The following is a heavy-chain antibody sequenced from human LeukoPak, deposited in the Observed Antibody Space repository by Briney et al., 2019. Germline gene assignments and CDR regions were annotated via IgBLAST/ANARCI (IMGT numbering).Heavy chain of an antibody. J-gene: IGHJ4*02. D-gene: IGHD6-13*01. Sequence: GGSLRLSCAASGFTFSSYEMNWVRQAPGKGLEWVSYISSSCSTIYYADSVKGRFTISRDNAKNSLYLQMNSLRAEDTAGYYCARAGITAACVYWGQGTLVTVSS. CDR2: ISSSCSTI. CDR1: GFTFSSYE. CDR3: ARAGITAACVY. V-gene: IGHV3-48*03.